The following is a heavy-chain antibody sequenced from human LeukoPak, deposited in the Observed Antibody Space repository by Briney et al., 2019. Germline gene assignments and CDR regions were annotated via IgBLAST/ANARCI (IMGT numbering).Heavy chain of an antibody. V-gene: IGHV1-69*13. J-gene: IGHJ4*02. CDR2: IIPIFGTA. CDR1: GGTFSSYA. D-gene: IGHD3-10*01. CDR3: ARDRVHGYYGSGSYRH. Sequence: ASVKVSCKASGGTFSSYAISWVRQAPGQGLEWMGGIIPIFGTANYAQKFQGRVTITADESTSTACMELSSLRSEDTAVYYCARDRVHGYYGSGSYRHWGQGTLVTVSS.